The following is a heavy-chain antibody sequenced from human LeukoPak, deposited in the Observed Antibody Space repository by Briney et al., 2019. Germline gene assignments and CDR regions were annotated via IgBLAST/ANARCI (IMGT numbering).Heavy chain of an antibody. D-gene: IGHD2-2*01. Sequence: SVKVSCKASGYTFTSYGISWVRQAPGQGLEWMGGIIPIFGTANYAQKFQGRVTITADESTSTAYMELSSLRSEDTAVYYCARVPNGYCSSTSCFFPRGFDYWGQGTLVTVSS. CDR2: IIPIFGTA. CDR1: GYTFTSYG. CDR3: ARVPNGYCSSTSCFFPRGFDY. J-gene: IGHJ4*02. V-gene: IGHV1-69*13.